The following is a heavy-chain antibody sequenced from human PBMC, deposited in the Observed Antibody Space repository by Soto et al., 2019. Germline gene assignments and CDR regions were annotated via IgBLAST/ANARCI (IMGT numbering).Heavy chain of an antibody. CDR1: GFTFSSYA. J-gene: IGHJ3*02. V-gene: IGHV3-23*01. CDR3: AKGRGQWLYDAFDI. D-gene: IGHD6-19*01. Sequence: EVQLLESGGGLVQSGGSLRLSCAASGFTFSSYAMSWVRQAPGKGLEWVSGISGSGGTTYYADSVKGRFTISRDNSKNTLYLQMNSLRAEDTAVYDCAKGRGQWLYDAFDIWGQGTMVTVSS. CDR2: ISGSGGTT.